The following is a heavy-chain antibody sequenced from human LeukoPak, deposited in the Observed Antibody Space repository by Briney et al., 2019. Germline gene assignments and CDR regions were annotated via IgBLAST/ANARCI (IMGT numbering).Heavy chain of an antibody. Sequence: ASVKVSCKASGGTFSSYTISWVRQAPGQGREWMGRIIPIFGIANYAQKFQGRVTITADKSTSTAYMELSSLRSEDTAVYYCARGRIAAAGSWFDPWGQGTLVTVSS. J-gene: IGHJ5*02. CDR1: GGTFSSYT. CDR2: IIPIFGIA. V-gene: IGHV1-69*02. CDR3: ARGRIAAAGSWFDP. D-gene: IGHD6-13*01.